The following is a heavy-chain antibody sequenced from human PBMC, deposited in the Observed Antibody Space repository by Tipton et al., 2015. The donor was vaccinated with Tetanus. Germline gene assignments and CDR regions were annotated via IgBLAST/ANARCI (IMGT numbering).Heavy chain of an antibody. Sequence: SGFTFSSYGMRWVRQAPGKGLEWVAVIWYDGDNKYYADSVKGRFIISRDNSKNTLYLQMNSLRAEDTAVYYCAIAPAGTIEYWGQGTLVTVSS. CDR2: IWYDGDNK. CDR3: AIAPAGTIEY. V-gene: IGHV3-33*01. D-gene: IGHD2-2*01. J-gene: IGHJ4*02. CDR1: GFTFSSYG.